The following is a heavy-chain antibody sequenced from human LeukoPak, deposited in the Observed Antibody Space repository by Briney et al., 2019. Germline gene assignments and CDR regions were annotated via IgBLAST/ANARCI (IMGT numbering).Heavy chain of an antibody. CDR3: ARRPDCSSTSCYGMDV. CDR2: ISYDGSNK. CDR1: GFTFSSYG. V-gene: IGHV3-30*03. J-gene: IGHJ6*02. Sequence: GGSLRLSCAASGFTFSSYGMHWVRQAPGKGLEWVAVISYDGSNKYYADSVKGRFTISRDNAKNSLYLQMNSLRAEDTAVYYCARRPDCSSTSCYGMDVWGQGTTVTVSS. D-gene: IGHD2-2*01.